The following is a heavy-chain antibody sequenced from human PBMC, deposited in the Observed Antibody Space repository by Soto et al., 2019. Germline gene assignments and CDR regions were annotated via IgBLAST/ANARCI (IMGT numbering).Heavy chain of an antibody. J-gene: IGHJ4*02. V-gene: IGHV3-23*01. CDR1: GGTFSSYA. Sequence: GGSLRLSCAASGGTFSSYAMSWVRQATGEGLEWVSAISGSGGSTYYADSVKGRFTISRDNSKNTLYLQMNSLRAEDTAVYYCAKDMLLWFGELLMAPYYFDYWGQGTLVTVSS. CDR2: ISGSGGST. CDR3: AKDMLLWFGELLMAPYYFDY. D-gene: IGHD3-10*01.